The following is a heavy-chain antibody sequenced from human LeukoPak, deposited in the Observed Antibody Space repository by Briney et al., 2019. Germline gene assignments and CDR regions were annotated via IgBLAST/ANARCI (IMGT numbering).Heavy chain of an antibody. V-gene: IGHV1-8*02. CDR2: MNPNSGNT. Sequence: ASVKLSCKASGYTFTGYYMHWVRQAPGQGLEWVWGMNPNSGNTGYAQKFQGRVTMTRNNSISTAYMELSSLRSEDTAVYYCARGVMGYYDSAILFWGQGTLVTVSS. CDR1: GYTFTGYY. J-gene: IGHJ4*02. D-gene: IGHD3-22*01. CDR3: ARGVMGYYDSAILF.